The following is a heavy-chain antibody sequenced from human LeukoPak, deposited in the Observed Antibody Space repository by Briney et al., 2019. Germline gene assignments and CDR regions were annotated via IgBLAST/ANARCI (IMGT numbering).Heavy chain of an antibody. CDR1: GFTFSSYG. CDR3: AKESRRYYDASGYYLDY. V-gene: IGHV3-30*18. D-gene: IGHD3-22*01. J-gene: IGHJ4*02. CDR2: ISYDGSNK. Sequence: GGSLRLSCAASGFTFSSYGMHWVRQAPGKGLEWVAVISYDGSNKYYADSVKGRFTISRDNSKNTLYLQMNSLRAEDTAVYYCAKESRRYYDASGYYLDYWGQGALVTVSS.